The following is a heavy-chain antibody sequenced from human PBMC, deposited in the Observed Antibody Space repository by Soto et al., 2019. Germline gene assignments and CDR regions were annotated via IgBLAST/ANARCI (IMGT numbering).Heavy chain of an antibody. CDR2: ISYTGAT. Sequence: QVHLQESGPGQVRPSQTLSLSCSVSGGSISRASFFWSWLRQFPGKVLGWIAYISYTGATYYNPSLKSRVTILADTSKNQFSLKLNSVTSADTAVYYCARGGPVSVSPAWQLLGYFDYWGQGTLVTVSS. J-gene: IGHJ4*02. D-gene: IGHD2-15*01. CDR3: ARGGPVSVSPAWQLLGYFDY. CDR1: GGSISRASFF. V-gene: IGHV4-31*03.